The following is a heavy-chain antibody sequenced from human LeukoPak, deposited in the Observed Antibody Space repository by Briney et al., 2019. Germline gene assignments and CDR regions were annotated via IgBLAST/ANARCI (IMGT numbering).Heavy chain of an antibody. D-gene: IGHD1-26*01. J-gene: IGHJ4*02. V-gene: IGHV3-11*01. CDR2: ISSSGSTK. CDR1: GFTFRDYY. CDR3: AKVAYSESSFDS. Sequence: PGVSLRLSCAASGFTFRDYYMSWIRQAPGKGLEWLSYISSSGSTKYYADSVKGRFTISRDNAKNSLYLQLNSLRAEDTAVYYCAKVAYSESSFDSWGQGTLVTVSS.